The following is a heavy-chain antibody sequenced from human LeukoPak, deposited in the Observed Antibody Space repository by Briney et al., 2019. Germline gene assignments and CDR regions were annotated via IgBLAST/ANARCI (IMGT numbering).Heavy chain of an antibody. D-gene: IGHD6-19*01. CDR2: ISSTSITM. CDR1: GFTFNRNN. J-gene: IGHJ4*02. Sequence: SGGSLRLSCAASGFTFNRNNMNWVRQAPGKGLEWVSYISSTSITMYYADSVKGRFTISRDNAKNSLYLQMNSLRADDTAVYYCARETILAVAVAFWGQGTLVTVSS. V-gene: IGHV3-48*01. CDR3: ARETILAVAVAF.